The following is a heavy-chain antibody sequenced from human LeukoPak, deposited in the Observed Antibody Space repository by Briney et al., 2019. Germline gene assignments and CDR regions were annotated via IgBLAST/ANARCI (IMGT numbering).Heavy chain of an antibody. D-gene: IGHD6-13*01. CDR1: GDTFGSYA. Sequence: SVKVSCKAPGDTFGSYAISWVRQAHGRGLEWMGRTIPILGIAKYAQKFQGRLTITADTSTSTAYMELTNLRSDDTAVYYCAREPAAGQGDWFDPWGQGTLVTVSS. CDR3: AREPAAGQGDWFDP. J-gene: IGHJ5*02. V-gene: IGHV1-69*04. CDR2: TIPILGIA.